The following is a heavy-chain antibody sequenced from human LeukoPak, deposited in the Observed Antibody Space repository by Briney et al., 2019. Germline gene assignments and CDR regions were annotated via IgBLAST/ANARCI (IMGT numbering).Heavy chain of an antibody. J-gene: IGHJ4*02. CDR1: GYSFTSYW. Sequence: GESLKISCKGSGYSFTSYWIGWVRQMPGKGLEWVGIIYPGDSDTRYSPSFQGQVTISADKSISTAYLQWSSLKASDTAMYYCARGGYSSSSRRYFDYWGQGTLVTVSS. D-gene: IGHD6-6*01. CDR2: IYPGDSDT. V-gene: IGHV5-51*01. CDR3: ARGGYSSSSRRYFDY.